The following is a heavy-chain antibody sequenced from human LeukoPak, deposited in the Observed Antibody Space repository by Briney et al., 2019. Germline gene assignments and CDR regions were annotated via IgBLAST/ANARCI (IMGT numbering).Heavy chain of an antibody. D-gene: IGHD3-3*01. Sequence: SQTLSLTCTVSGGSISSGDYYWSWIRQPPGKGLEWIGYIYYSGSTYYNPSLKSRVTISVDTSKNQFSLKLSSVTAADAAVYYCARDKGGVTYYDFWSGYRYFDYWDQGTLVTVSS. V-gene: IGHV4-30-4*01. J-gene: IGHJ4*02. CDR1: GGSISSGDYY. CDR3: ARDKGGVTYYDFWSGYRYFDY. CDR2: IYYSGST.